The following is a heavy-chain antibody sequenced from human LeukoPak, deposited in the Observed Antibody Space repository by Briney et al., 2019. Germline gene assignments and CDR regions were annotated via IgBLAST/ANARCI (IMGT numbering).Heavy chain of an antibody. CDR3: AKGSIRGIIIPPVFDY. Sequence: YPGESLRLSCAASGFAFDDYTMHWVRQAPGKGLDWVSLISWNGASRYYADSVEGRSTISRDNSKNSLYLQMNSLRSEDSAFYYCAKGSIRGIIIPPVFDYWGQGTLVTVSS. J-gene: IGHJ4*02. D-gene: IGHD3-10*01. CDR1: GFAFDDYT. CDR2: ISWNGASR. V-gene: IGHV3-43*01.